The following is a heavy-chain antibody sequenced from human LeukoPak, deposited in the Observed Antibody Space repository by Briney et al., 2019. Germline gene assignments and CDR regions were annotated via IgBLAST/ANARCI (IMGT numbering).Heavy chain of an antibody. V-gene: IGHV4-59*08. J-gene: IGHJ3*02. CDR1: GGSISSYY. Sequence: PSEALSLTCTVSGGSISSYYWSWIRQPPGKGLEWIGYIYYSGSTNYNPSLKSRVTISVDTSKNQFSLKLSSVTAADTAVYYCARHPGYCSSTSCYRGEAFDIWGQGTMVTVSS. CDR3: ARHPGYCSSTSCYRGEAFDI. D-gene: IGHD2-2*01. CDR2: IYYSGST.